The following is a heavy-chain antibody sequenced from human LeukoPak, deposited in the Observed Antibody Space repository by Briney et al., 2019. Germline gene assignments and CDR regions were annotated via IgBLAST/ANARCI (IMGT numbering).Heavy chain of an antibody. CDR1: GFSVSSNY. V-gene: IGHV3-66*02. CDR2: FYSGGST. Sequence: QTGGSLRLSCAASGFSVSSNYMSWVRQAPGKGLEWVSVFYSGGSTYYADSVKGRFTISRDTSKNTLYLQMNSLRVEDTAVYYCARETSTQCSGGSCFFDYWGQGPWVTVSS. D-gene: IGHD2-15*01. J-gene: IGHJ4*02. CDR3: ARETSTQCSGGSCFFDY.